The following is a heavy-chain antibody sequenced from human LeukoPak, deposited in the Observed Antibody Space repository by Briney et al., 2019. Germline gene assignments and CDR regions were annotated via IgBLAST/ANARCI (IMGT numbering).Heavy chain of an antibody. CDR2: IYYSGST. D-gene: IGHD6-13*01. V-gene: IGHV4-31*03. J-gene: IGHJ4*02. CDR1: GGSISSGGYY. Sequence: SRTLSLTCTVSGGSISSGGYYWSWIRQHPGKSLEWIGYIYYSGSTYYNPSLKSRVTISVDTSKNQFSLKLSSVTAADTAVYYCARGISGSSWESAPKIQYYFDYWGQGTLVTVSS. CDR3: ARGISGSSWESAPKIQYYFDY.